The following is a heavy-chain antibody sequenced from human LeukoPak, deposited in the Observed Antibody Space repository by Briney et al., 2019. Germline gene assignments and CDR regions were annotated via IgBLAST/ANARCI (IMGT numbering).Heavy chain of an antibody. CDR3: ARMPGYSYYYMDV. CDR1: GYSTSSGYY. D-gene: IGHD5-18*01. CDR2: IYHSGST. Sequence: PSETLSLTCTVSGYSTSSGYYWGWIRQPPGKGLEWIGSIYHSGSTYYNPSLKSRVTISVDTSKNQFSLKLSSVTAADTAVYYCARMPGYSYYYMDVWGKGTTVTVSS. J-gene: IGHJ6*03. V-gene: IGHV4-38-2*02.